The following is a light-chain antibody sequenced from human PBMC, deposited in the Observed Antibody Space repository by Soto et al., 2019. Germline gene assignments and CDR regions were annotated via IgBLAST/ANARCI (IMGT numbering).Light chain of an antibody. Sequence: QSVLTQPPSASGTPGQRVTISCSGSGSSIGTNTVNWYRQLPGTAPKLLLYGNNQRPSGVPDRFSGSKSGTSASLAISGLRSEDEAEYYCTAWDGSLNNVLFGGGTKLTVL. CDR2: GNN. V-gene: IGLV1-44*01. CDR3: TAWDGSLNNVL. J-gene: IGLJ2*01. CDR1: GSSIGTNT.